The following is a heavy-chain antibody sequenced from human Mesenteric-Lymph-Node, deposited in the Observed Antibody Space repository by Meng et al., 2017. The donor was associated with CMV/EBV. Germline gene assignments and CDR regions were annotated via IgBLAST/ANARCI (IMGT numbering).Heavy chain of an antibody. CDR2: IYYDGRT. D-gene: IGHD2-2*01. CDR1: GGSIPTTNYY. CDR3: LREQRGTSATT. Sequence: CTVSGGSIPTTNYYLAWVRQPPGKGLEWIGSIYYDGRTFYKPSLKGRVTIFVDTYKNQFSLTLSSVTAADTAVYYCLREQRGTSATTWGQGTLVTVSS. J-gene: IGHJ4*02. V-gene: IGHV4-39*02.